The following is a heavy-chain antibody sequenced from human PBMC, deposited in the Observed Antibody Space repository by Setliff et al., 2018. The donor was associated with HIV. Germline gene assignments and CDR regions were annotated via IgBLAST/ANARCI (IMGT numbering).Heavy chain of an antibody. V-gene: IGHV1-69*06. CDR1: GGSFSNYP. Sequence: SVKVSCKASGGSFSNYPISCVRQAPGQGLEWMGGIVPLVGTPNYAQKFQGRLTITADKSTRTAYLELSRLSYEDTAVYWCARDSTFFYGSGTSYNVVYWGQGTLVTVSS. D-gene: IGHD3-10*01. CDR3: ARDSTFFYGSGTSYNVVY. J-gene: IGHJ4*02. CDR2: IVPLVGTP.